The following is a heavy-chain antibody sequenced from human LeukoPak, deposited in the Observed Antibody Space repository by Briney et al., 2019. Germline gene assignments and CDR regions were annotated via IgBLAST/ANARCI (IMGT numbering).Heavy chain of an antibody. Sequence: ASVKVSCKASGYTFTSYGISWVRQAPGQGLEWMGWISAYNGNTNYAQKLQGRVTMTTDTSTSTAYMELRSLRSDDTAVYYCARTSNSYYCGSTSCYKWNWFDPWGQGTLVTVSS. D-gene: IGHD2-2*02. J-gene: IGHJ5*02. CDR1: GYTFTSYG. CDR2: ISAYNGNT. V-gene: IGHV1-18*01. CDR3: ARTSNSYYCGSTSCYKWNWFDP.